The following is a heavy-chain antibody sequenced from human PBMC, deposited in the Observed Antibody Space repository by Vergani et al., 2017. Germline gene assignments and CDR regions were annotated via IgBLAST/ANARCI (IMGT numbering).Heavy chain of an antibody. CDR1: GFTFGSYS. Sequence: EVQLVESGGGLVQPGGSLRLSCAASGFTFGSYSMNLVRQAPGKGLEWVSYISSSSSTIYYADSVKGRFTISRDNAKNSLYLQMNSLRAEDTAVYYCARDPGGWFGESKDDAFDIWGQGTMVTVSS. V-gene: IGHV3-48*01. CDR3: ARDPGGWFGESKDDAFDI. J-gene: IGHJ3*02. CDR2: ISSSSSTI. D-gene: IGHD3-10*01.